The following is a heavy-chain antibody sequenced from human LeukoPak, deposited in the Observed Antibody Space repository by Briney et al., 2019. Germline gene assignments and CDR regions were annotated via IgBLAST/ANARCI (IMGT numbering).Heavy chain of an antibody. CDR3: ASDRSFDKGPLDY. V-gene: IGHV1-2*04. D-gene: IGHD3-22*01. CDR2: INPNSGDT. CDR1: GYTFTGYY. Sequence: ASVKVSCKASGYTFTGYYMHWVRQAPGQGLEWMGWINPNSGDTKYAQKFQGWVTMTRDTSISTAYMELSRLTSDDTAVYYCASDRSFDKGPLDYWGQGTLVIVSS. J-gene: IGHJ4*02.